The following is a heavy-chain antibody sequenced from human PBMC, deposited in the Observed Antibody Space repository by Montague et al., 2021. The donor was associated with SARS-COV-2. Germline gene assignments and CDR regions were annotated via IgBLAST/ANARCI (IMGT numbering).Heavy chain of an antibody. CDR1: GFTFSSYE. J-gene: IGHJ4*02. V-gene: IGHV3-48*03. CDR2: ISSSGSTI. CDR3: ARDRPRIVGATDFDY. D-gene: IGHD1-26*01. Sequence: SLRLSCAASGFTFSSYEMNWVRQAPGKGLEWVSYISSSGSTIYYADSVKGRFTISRDNAKNSLYLQMNSLRAEDTAVYYCARDRPRIVGATDFDYWGQGTPVTVSS.